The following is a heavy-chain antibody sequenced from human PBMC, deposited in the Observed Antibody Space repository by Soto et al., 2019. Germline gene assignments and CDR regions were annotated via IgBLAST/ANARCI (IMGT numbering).Heavy chain of an antibody. CDR1: GGSFSGYY. CDR3: ARGLSDTYDSSGYYDN. V-gene: IGHV4-34*01. J-gene: IGHJ4*02. D-gene: IGHD3-22*01. Sequence: KPSETLSLTCAVYGGSFSGYYWSWIRQPPGKGLEWIGEINHSGSTNYNPSLKSRVTISVDTSKNQFSLKLSSVTAADTAVYYCARGLSDTYDSSGYYDNWGQGTLVTVSS. CDR2: INHSGST.